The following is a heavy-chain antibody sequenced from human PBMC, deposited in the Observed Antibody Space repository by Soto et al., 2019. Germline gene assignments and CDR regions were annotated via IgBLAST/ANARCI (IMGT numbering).Heavy chain of an antibody. J-gene: IGHJ4*02. CDR3: ARGTGTTSEGSLFDY. V-gene: IGHV1-18*01. D-gene: IGHD1-1*01. CDR1: GYTFAIYG. CDR2: IGAYNGDT. Sequence: QVQLVQSGAEMTKPGASVKVSCKASGYTFAIYGVNWVRQAPGQGLEWMGWIGAYNGDTNYAQTLQGRVTMTTDTSTSTAYMELRSLRSDDTAVYYCARGTGTTSEGSLFDYWGQGTLVTVSS.